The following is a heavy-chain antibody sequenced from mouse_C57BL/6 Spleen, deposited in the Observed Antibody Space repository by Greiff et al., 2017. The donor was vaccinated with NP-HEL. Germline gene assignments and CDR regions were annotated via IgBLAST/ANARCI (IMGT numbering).Heavy chain of an antibody. CDR3: ARITLIVATYFDY. Sequence: VQLQQSGAELVKAGASVKMSCKASGYTFTSYWMHWVKQRLGQGLEWFAETNPTNGRTYYNEKFKSKATLTVDKSSSTAYMLLSGLTSEDSAVYYGARITLIVATYFDYWGPGTALTVSS. CDR1: GYTFTSYW. V-gene: IGHV1S81*02. J-gene: IGHJ2*01. CDR2: TNPTNGRT. D-gene: IGHD1-1*01.